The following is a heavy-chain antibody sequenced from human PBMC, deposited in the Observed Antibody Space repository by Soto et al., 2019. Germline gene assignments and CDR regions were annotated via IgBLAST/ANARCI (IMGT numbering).Heavy chain of an antibody. J-gene: IGHJ4*02. CDR3: ARDRTIFGVVAYLDS. CDR1: GFTFSSYA. Sequence: QVQLVESGGGVVQPGRSLRLSCAASGFTFSSYAMHWVRQAPGKGLEWVAVISYDGSNKYYADSVKGRFTISRDNSKNTLYLQRNSLRAEDTAVYYCARDRTIFGVVAYLDSWGQGTLVTVSS. D-gene: IGHD3-3*01. V-gene: IGHV3-30-3*01. CDR2: ISYDGSNK.